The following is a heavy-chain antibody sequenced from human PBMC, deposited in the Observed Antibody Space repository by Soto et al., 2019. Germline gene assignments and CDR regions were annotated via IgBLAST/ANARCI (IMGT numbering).Heavy chain of an antibody. V-gene: IGHV3-7*04. CDR2: IRQDGSEI. J-gene: IGHJ4*02. CDR1: GFTFSSNW. CDR3: GREVVVPRGASYFGY. Sequence: GGSLRLSCVGSGFTFSSNWMTWVRQAPGKGLEWVANIRQDGSEINYVDSVKGRFTISRDNTKNSLYLQMNSLRAEDKAIYYSGREVVVPRGASYFGYWAPGTLVPVS. D-gene: IGHD2-2*01.